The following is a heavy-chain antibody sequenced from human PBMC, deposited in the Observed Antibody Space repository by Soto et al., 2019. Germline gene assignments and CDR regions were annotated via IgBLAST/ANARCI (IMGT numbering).Heavy chain of an antibody. V-gene: IGHV3-33*01. J-gene: IGHJ5*02. Sequence: GGSLRLSCVASGITFGTYALHWVRQAPGKGLEWVAVIWYDGRNRYYADSVKGRFAISRDNSKNTLYLQLNSLRVEDTAVYYCASDPEGALTQGYNLNSWGQGALDTVS. CDR2: IWYDGRNR. CDR3: ASDPEGALTQGYNLNS. CDR1: GITFGTYA. D-gene: IGHD1-1*01.